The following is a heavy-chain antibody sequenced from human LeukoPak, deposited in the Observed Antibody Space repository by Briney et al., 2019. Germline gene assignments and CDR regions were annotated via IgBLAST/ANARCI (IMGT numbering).Heavy chain of an antibody. V-gene: IGHV3-48*02. CDR3: ASSGSYRFDY. CDR2: ISPSSSTI. J-gene: IGHJ4*02. D-gene: IGHD1-26*01. CDR1: GFTFISYT. Sequence: GGSLRLSCAASGFTFISYTMSWVRQAPGKGLEWVSCISPSSSTIYYDDSVKGRFTISRDNAKNSLYLQMNSLRDEDTAVYYCASSGSYRFDYWGQGTLVTVSS.